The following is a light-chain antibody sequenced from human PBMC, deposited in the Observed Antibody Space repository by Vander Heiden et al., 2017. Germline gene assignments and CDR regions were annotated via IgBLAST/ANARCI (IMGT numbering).Light chain of an antibody. CDR3: SSYTGSNNLI. Sequence: QSALTQPPPASGSPGQSVTISCTGTSNDVGGYNDVSWYQHHPGKAPKLMIYEVSKRPSGVPDRFSGSKSGNTASLTVSGLQAEDEADYYCSSYTGSNNLIFGGGTKLTVL. V-gene: IGLV2-8*01. CDR2: EVS. J-gene: IGLJ2*01. CDR1: SNDVGGYND.